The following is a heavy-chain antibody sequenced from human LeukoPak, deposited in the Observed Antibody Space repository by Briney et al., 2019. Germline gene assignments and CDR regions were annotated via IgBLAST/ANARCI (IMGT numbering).Heavy chain of an antibody. D-gene: IGHD2-15*01. CDR1: AGSISSSSYY. J-gene: IGHJ6*03. Sequence: SETLSLTCTVSAGSISSSSYYWGWIRQPPGKGLEWIGEINHSGSTNYNPSLKSRVTISVDTSKNQFSLKLSSVTAADTAVYYCARRGRGLLRYYYYYYMDVWGKGTTVTISS. V-gene: IGHV4-39*07. CDR3: ARRGRGLLRYYYYYYMDV. CDR2: INHSGST.